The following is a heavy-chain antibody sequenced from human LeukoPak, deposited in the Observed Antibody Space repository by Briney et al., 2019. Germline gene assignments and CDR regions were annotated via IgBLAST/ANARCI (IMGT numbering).Heavy chain of an antibody. CDR1: GFTFSSYA. CDR3: AKDQVRAVAGTYYYYYYGMDV. J-gene: IGHJ6*02. CDR2: ISGSGGST. D-gene: IGHD6-19*01. V-gene: IGHV3-23*01. Sequence: GGSLRLSCAASGFTFSSYAMSWVRQAPGKGLEWVSAISGSGGSTYYADSVEGRFTISRDNSKNTLYLQMNSLRAEDTAVYYCAKDQVRAVAGTYYYYYYGMDVWGQGTTVTVSS.